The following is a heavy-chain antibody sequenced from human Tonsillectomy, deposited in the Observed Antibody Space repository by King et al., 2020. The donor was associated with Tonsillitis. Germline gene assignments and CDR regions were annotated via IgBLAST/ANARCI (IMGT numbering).Heavy chain of an antibody. CDR1: GFTFSSYA. CDR2: ISANGGVT. CDR3: AQETAAVGNPLFDY. J-gene: IGHJ4*02. D-gene: IGHD6-13*01. Sequence: VPLVESGGGWVQPGGSLSLSCAASGFTFSSYALSWVRQTPGKGLEWVSGISANGGVTYYANSVKGRFTISRDNSKNTLYLQMNCLSAAGTAVYYCAQETAAVGNPLFDYWGRGTLVTVSS. V-gene: IGHV3-23*04.